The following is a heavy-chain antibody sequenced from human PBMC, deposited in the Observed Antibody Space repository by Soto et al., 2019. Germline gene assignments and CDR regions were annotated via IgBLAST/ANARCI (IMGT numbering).Heavy chain of an antibody. J-gene: IGHJ4*02. CDR2: IYYSGST. CDR1: GGSISNNDYY. D-gene: IGHD3-16*01. V-gene: IGHV4-30-4*01. CDR3: ASQATLTRVDY. Sequence: QAHLQELRPGLVKPSHPLSLTCTVSGGSISNNDYYWGWIRQPPGKGLEWIGYIYYSGSTYYNPSLRSRLTMSVDTCKSQFSLKLSSVSAADTAVSYCASQATLTRVDYWGLATLVTGSS.